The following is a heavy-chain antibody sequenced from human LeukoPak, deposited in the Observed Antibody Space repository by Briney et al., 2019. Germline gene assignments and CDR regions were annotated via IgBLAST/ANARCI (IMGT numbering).Heavy chain of an antibody. Sequence: GGSLRLSCAASGFTFSNYWMHWVRQAPGKGLVWVSVIYSGGSTYYADSVKGRFTISRDNSKNTLYLQMNSLRAEDTAVYYCATIDYWGQGTLVTVSS. CDR3: ATIDY. J-gene: IGHJ4*02. V-gene: IGHV3-66*01. CDR2: IYSGGST. CDR1: GFTFSNYW.